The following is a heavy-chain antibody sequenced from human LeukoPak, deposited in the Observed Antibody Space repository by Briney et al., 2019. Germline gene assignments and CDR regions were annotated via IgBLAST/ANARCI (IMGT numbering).Heavy chain of an antibody. V-gene: IGHV3-7*01. CDR1: GFTFSSYW. J-gene: IGHJ4*02. CDR3: AREYDFWSGYYYFDY. Sequence: PGESLKISCAASGFTFSSYWMSWVRQAPGKGLEWVANIKQDGSEKYYVDSVKGRFTISRDNAKNSLYLQMNSLRAEDTAVYYCAREYDFWSGYYYFDYWGQGTLVTVSS. CDR2: IKQDGSEK. D-gene: IGHD3-3*01.